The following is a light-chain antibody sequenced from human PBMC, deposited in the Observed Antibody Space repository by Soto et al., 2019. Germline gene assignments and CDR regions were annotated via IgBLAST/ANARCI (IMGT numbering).Light chain of an antibody. V-gene: IGKV2-28*01. CDR1: QSLLHSNGYNY. Sequence: DIVMPQSPLSLPVTPGEPASISCRSSQSLLHSNGYNYLDWYLQKPGQSPQLLIYLGSNRASGVPDRFSGSGSGTDFTLKISRVEAEDVGVYYCMQALQTPWTFDQGTKVELK. J-gene: IGKJ1*01. CDR3: MQALQTPWT. CDR2: LGS.